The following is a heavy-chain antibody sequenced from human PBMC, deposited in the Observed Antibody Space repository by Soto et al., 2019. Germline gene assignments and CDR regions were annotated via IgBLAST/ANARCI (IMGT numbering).Heavy chain of an antibody. D-gene: IGHD6-13*01. Sequence: LSFTCAVDGGSFIGYYWSWIRQPPGKGLEWIGEINHSGSTNYNPSLKSRVTISVDTSKNQFSLKLSSVTAADTAVYYCASSGYSSRVDYWGQGTLVTVS. CDR3: ASSGYSSRVDY. CDR1: GGSFIGYY. J-gene: IGHJ4*02. CDR2: INHSGST. V-gene: IGHV4-34*01.